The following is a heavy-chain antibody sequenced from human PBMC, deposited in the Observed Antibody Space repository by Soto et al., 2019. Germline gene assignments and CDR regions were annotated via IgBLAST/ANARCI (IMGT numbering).Heavy chain of an antibody. J-gene: IGHJ5*02. D-gene: IGHD2-8*01. Sequence: SSETLSLTCTVSGGSISSGGYYWSWIRQHPGKGLEWIGYIYYSGSTYYNPSLKSRVTISVDTSKNQFSLKLSSVTAADTAMYYCARNGDCTRPGCSVGWFDPWGPGTLVTVSS. CDR1: GGSISSGGYY. CDR2: IYYSGST. V-gene: IGHV4-31*03. CDR3: ARNGDCTRPGCSVGWFDP.